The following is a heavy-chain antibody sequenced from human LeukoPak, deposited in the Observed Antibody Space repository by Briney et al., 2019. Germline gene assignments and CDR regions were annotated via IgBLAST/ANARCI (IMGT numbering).Heavy chain of an antibody. CDR3: ARELPPVVNFYFDS. CDR2: IWYDGSDK. V-gene: IGHV3-33*01. D-gene: IGHD3-22*01. CDR1: GFTFSSYG. J-gene: IGHJ4*02. Sequence: GGSLRLSCEASGFTFSSYGMHWVRQAPGKGLEWVAVIWYDGSDKYYADSVKGRFSISRDNSKNTLYLQMHSLRAEDTAVYYCARELPPVVNFYFDSWGQGTLVTVSS.